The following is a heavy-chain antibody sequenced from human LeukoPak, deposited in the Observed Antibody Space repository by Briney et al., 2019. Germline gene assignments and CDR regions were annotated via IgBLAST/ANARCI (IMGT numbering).Heavy chain of an antibody. V-gene: IGHV3-33*06. CDR3: AKDGHSSGWYKDS. D-gene: IGHD6-19*01. Sequence: GRSLRLSCAASGFTFSSYGMHWVRQAPGKGLEWVAVIWYDGSNKYYADSVKGRFTISRDNSKNTLYLQMNSLRAEDTAVYYCAKDGHSSGWYKDSWGQGTLVTVSS. CDR2: IWYDGSNK. J-gene: IGHJ4*02. CDR1: GFTFSSYG.